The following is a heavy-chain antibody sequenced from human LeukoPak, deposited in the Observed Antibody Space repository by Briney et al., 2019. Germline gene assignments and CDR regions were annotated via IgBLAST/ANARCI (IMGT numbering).Heavy chain of an antibody. CDR2: IIPIFGTA. Sequence: GASVKVSCKASGGTFSSYAISWVRQAPGQGLEWMGGIIPIFGTANYAQKFQGRVTITEDESTSTAYMELSSLSYEDTAVYYCASGGHGYPNWFDPWGQGTLVTVSS. CDR1: GGTFSSYA. J-gene: IGHJ5*02. V-gene: IGHV1-69*13. CDR3: ASGGHGYPNWFDP. D-gene: IGHD3-16*01.